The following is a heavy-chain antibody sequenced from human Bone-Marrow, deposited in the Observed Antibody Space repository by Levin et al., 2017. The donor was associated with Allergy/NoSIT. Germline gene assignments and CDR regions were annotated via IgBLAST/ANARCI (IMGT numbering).Heavy chain of an antibody. D-gene: IGHD6-19*01. V-gene: IGHV3-30-3*01. J-gene: IGHJ3*02. CDR3: AYLAVAGTPDAFDI. Sequence: PGGSLRLSCAASGFTFSSYAMHWVRQAPGKGLEWVAVISYDGSNKYYADSVKGRFTISRDNSKNTLYLQMNSLRAEDTAVYYCAYLAVAGTPDAFDIWGQGTMVTVSS. CDR1: GFTFSSYA. CDR2: ISYDGSNK.